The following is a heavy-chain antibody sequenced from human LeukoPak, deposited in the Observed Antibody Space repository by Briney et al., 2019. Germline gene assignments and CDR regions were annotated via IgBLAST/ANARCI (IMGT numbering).Heavy chain of an antibody. Sequence: SQTLSLTGAISGDSDSSSSAAWNWIRQSPSRGLEWLGRTYYRSKWYNDYAVSVKSRITINPDTSKNQFSLQLNSVTPEDTAVYYCARDPLSVYWYFDLWGRGTLVTVSS. J-gene: IGHJ2*01. CDR1: GDSDSSSSAA. CDR2: TYYRSKWYN. CDR3: ARDPLSVYWYFDL. V-gene: IGHV6-1*01. D-gene: IGHD5/OR15-5a*01.